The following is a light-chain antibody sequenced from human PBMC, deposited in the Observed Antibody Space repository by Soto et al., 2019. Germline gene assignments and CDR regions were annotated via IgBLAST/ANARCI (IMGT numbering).Light chain of an antibody. J-gene: IGKJ3*01. Sequence: EIVLTQSPDTLSLSPGERATLSCRASQSVSSSYLAWYQQKPGQAPSLLIYGASSRATGIPDRFSGSGSGTDFILTISRLEPEDFAVYYCQQYGSSPTFGPGTKVDIK. V-gene: IGKV3-20*01. CDR1: QSVSSSY. CDR2: GAS. CDR3: QQYGSSPT.